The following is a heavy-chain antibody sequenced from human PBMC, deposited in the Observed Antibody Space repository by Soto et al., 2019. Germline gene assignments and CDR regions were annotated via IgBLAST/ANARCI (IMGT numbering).Heavy chain of an antibody. J-gene: IGHJ1*01. CDR3: XXYXPYSTGXXXXXX. CDR2: ISGHNGHA. CDR1: GYNFTTYG. V-gene: IGHV1-18*01. D-gene: IGHD6-19*01. Sequence: QVQLVQSGAEVKKPGASVKVSCKTSGYNFTTYGVSWVRQAPGQGLEWMGWISGHNGHANYAQTFQGRVTMTTDTXXXXXXXXXXXXXXXXXXXXXXXXYXPYSTGXXXXXXWGQXTL.